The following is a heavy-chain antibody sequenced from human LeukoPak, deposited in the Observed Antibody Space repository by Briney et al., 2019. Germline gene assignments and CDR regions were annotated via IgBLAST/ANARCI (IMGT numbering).Heavy chain of an antibody. Sequence: PGGSLRLSCAASGFIFHTYNMNWVRQAPGQGLEWVANIKYDGSEEYYADSVKGRFTISRDNAKNSLSLQMNYVRAGDTAIYYCAYTNHLTYWGQGTLVTVSS. CDR3: AYTNHLTY. CDR2: IKYDGSEE. D-gene: IGHD3-16*01. CDR1: GFIFHTYN. V-gene: IGHV3-7*01. J-gene: IGHJ4*02.